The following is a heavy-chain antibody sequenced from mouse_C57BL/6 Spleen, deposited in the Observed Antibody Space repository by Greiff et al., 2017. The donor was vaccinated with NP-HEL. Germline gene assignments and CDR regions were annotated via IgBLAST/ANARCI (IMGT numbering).Heavy chain of an antibody. J-gene: IGHJ2*01. V-gene: IGHV1-85*01. CDR2: IYPRDGST. D-gene: IGHD1-1*01. CDR3: AREGNYYGSSPLDY. Sequence: QVQLQQSGPELVKPGASVKLSCKASGYTFTSYDINWVKQRPGQGLEWIGWIYPRDGSTKYNEKFKGKATLTVDTSYSTAYMELHSLTSEDSAVYFCAREGNYYGSSPLDYWGQGTTLTVSS. CDR1: GYTFTSYD.